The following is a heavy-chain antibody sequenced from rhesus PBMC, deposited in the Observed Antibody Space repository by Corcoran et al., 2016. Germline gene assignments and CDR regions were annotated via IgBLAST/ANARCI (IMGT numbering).Heavy chain of an antibody. V-gene: IGHV2-174*01. J-gene: IGHJ4*01. D-gene: IGHD6-31*01. CDR3: ARRRSSGRPVGYYFDY. Sequence: QVTLKESGPALVKPTQTLTLTCTFSGFSLTTSGMGVGWIRQPPGTALEGLALIYWDADTRSNSSLRSRLTLSRDTSKRQVVLTMTDMDPVDTATYYCARRRSSGRPVGYYFDYWGQGLLVTVSS. CDR1: GFSLTTSGMG. CDR2: IYWDADT.